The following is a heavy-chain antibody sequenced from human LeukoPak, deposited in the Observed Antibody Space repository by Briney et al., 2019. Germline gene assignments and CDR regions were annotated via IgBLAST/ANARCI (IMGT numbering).Heavy chain of an antibody. D-gene: IGHD3-22*01. CDR2: INHSGST. CDR1: GGSISSGGYY. J-gene: IGHJ4*02. V-gene: IGHV4-31*03. Sequence: PSETLSLTCTVSGGSISSGGYYWSWIRQHPGKGLEWIGEINHSGSTNYNPSLKSRVTISVDTSKNQFSLKLSSVTAADTAVYYCATLGVGDSSGYLYRIKPNDYWGQGTLVTVSS. CDR3: ATLGVGDSSGYLYRIKPNDY.